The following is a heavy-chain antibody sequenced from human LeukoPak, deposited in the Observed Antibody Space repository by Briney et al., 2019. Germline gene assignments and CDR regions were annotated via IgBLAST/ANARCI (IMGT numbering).Heavy chain of an antibody. J-gene: IGHJ4*02. D-gene: IGHD4/OR15-4a*01. V-gene: IGHV3-53*01. CDR2: IYSDNT. CDR3: ARRAGAYSRPYDY. CDR1: GFTVSSNS. Sequence: GGSLRLSCTVSGFTVSSNSMSWVRQAPGKGLEWVSFIYSDNTHYSDSVKGRFTISRDNSKNTLYLQMNSLRAEDTAVYYCARRAGAYSRPYDYWGQGALVTVSS.